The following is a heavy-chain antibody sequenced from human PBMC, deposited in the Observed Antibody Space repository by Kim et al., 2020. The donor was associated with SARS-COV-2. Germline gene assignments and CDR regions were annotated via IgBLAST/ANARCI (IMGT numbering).Heavy chain of an antibody. CDR1: GGSFSGYY. CDR3: ARGPVDTDSFDY. J-gene: IGHJ4*02. Sequence: SETLSLTCAVYGGSFSGYYWSWIRQPPGKGLEWIGEINHSGSTNYNPSLKSRVTISVDTSKNQFSLKLSSVTAADTAVYYCARGPVDTDSFDYWGQGTLVTVSS. D-gene: IGHD3-22*01. CDR2: INHSGST. V-gene: IGHV4-34*01.